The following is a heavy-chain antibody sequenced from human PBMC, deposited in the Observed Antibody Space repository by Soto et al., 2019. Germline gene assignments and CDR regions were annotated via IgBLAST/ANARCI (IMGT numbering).Heavy chain of an antibody. CDR1: GYTFINFD. Sequence: QVLLVQSGAEVKQPGASVMVSCKASGYTFINFDINWVRQTTRQGLEWMGWMNPNSGNTIYAQNFMARVTMTRSTSMTTAYMELSSLVSDDTAVYYCVRGYSGYNPGFYGMAVWGQGTTVTVSS. CDR2: MNPNSGNT. CDR3: VRGYSGYNPGFYGMAV. V-gene: IGHV1-8*01. J-gene: IGHJ6*02. D-gene: IGHD5-12*01.